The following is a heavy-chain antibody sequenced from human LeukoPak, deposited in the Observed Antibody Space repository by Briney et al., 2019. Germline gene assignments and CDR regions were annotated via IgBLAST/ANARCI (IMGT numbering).Heavy chain of an antibody. Sequence: GGSLRLSCAASGLTFRRYGMSWVRQAPGKGLEWVSVISADGDATYYADSVKGRFTISRDNSNNTLYLHMSSLTAEDTAVYYCSKVGSASGYAPTDYWGQGILVTVSS. CDR1: GLTFRRYG. J-gene: IGHJ4*02. V-gene: IGHV3-23*01. D-gene: IGHD2-2*01. CDR3: SKVGSASGYAPTDY. CDR2: ISADGDAT.